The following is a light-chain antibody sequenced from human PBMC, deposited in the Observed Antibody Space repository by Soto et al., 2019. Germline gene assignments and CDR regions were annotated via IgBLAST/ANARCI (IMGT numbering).Light chain of an antibody. CDR1: QDIHNY. CDR3: QHYYNYPWT. J-gene: IGKJ1*01. V-gene: IGKV1-8*01. Sequence: AVLLTQSPSSFSASTGDRATITCRASQDIHNYLAWYQQVPGKAPKLLLYAASILQTGVPSRFSGSGSGTDFTLTFDGLQSEDFSTYFCQHYYNYPWTFVQGTTVE. CDR2: AAS.